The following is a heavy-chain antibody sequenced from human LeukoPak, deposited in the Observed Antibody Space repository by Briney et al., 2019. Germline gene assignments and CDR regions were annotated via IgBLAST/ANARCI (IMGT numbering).Heavy chain of an antibody. V-gene: IGHV1-69*13. J-gene: IGHJ4*02. CDR1: GGTFSSYA. CDR2: ITPIFGTA. CDR3: AIGFWSGYYQFDY. Sequence: SVKVSCKASGGTFSSYAISWVRQAPGQGLEWMGGITPIFGTANYAQKFQGRVTITADESTSTAYMELSSLRSEDTAVYYCAIGFWSGYYQFDYWGQGTLVTVSS. D-gene: IGHD3-3*01.